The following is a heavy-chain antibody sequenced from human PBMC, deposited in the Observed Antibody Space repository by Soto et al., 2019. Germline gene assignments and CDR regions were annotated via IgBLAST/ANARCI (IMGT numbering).Heavy chain of an antibody. CDR1: GYTFTSYA. V-gene: IGHV1-3*01. CDR3: ARVDYDFWSGYSFDY. Sequence: ASVKVSCKASGYTFTSYAMHWVRQAPGQRLEWMGWINAGNGNTKYSQKFQGRVTITRDTSASTAYMELSSLRSEDTAVYYCARVDYDFWSGYSFDYWGQGTLMPV. CDR2: INAGNGNT. J-gene: IGHJ4*02. D-gene: IGHD3-3*01.